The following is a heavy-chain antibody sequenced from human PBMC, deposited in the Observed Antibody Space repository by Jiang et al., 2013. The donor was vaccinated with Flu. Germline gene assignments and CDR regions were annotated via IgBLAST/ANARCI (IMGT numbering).Heavy chain of an antibody. CDR2: IYHSGST. V-gene: IGHV4-4*02. D-gene: IGHD6-6*01. J-gene: IGHJ4*02. CDR1: GGSISSSNW. CDR3: ASFVLLEYSSSSWSDY. Sequence: GPGLVKPSGTLSLTCAVSGGSISSSNWWSWVRQPPGKGLEWIGEIYHSGSTNYNPSLKSRVTISVDKSKNQFSLKLSSVTAADTAVYYCASFVLLEYSSSSWSDYWGQGTLVTVSS.